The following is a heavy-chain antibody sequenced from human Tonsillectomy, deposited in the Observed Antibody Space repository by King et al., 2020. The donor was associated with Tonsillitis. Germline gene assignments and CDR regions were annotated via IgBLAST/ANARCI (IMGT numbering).Heavy chain of an antibody. CDR3: ARGPVLRFLEWLSNWFDP. Sequence: QVQLQQWGAGLLKPSETLSLTCAVYGGSFSDYYWSWIRQPPGKGLEWIGEINDSGGTNYNPSLKSRVTISLDTSKNQFSLKLSSVTAADTAVYYCARGPVLRFLEWLSNWFDPWGQGTLVTVSS. V-gene: IGHV4-34*01. D-gene: IGHD3-3*01. CDR2: INDSGGT. CDR1: GGSFSDYY. J-gene: IGHJ5*02.